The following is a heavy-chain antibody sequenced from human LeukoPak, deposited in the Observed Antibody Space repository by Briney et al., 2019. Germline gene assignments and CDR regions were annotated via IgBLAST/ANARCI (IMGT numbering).Heavy chain of an antibody. V-gene: IGHV4-39*07. D-gene: IGHD4-23*01. J-gene: IGHJ4*02. CDR3: ARLARRCGNGDY. CDR1: GGSISSSSYY. Sequence: SETLSLTCTVSGGSISSSSYYWGWIRQPPGKGLEWIGSIYYSGSTYYNPSLKSRVTISVDTSKNQFSLKLSSVTAADTAVYYCARLARRCGNGDYWGQGTLVTVSS. CDR2: IYYSGST.